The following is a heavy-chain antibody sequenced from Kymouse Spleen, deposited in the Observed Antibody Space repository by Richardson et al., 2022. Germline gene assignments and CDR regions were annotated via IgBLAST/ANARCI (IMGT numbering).Heavy chain of an antibody. Sequence: QVQLVESGGGVVQPGRSLRLSCAASGFTFSSYGMHWVRQAPGKGLEWVAVIWYDGSNKYYADSVKGRFTISRDNSKNTLYLQMNSLRAEDTAVYYCARESSSHTFDYWGQGTLVTVSS. D-gene: IGHD6-6*01. CDR1: GFTFSSYG. V-gene: IGHV3-33*01. J-gene: IGHJ4*02. CDR3: ARESSSHTFDY. CDR2: IWYDGSNK.